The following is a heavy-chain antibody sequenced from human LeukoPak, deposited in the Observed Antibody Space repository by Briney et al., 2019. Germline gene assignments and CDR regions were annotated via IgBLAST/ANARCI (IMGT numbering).Heavy chain of an antibody. V-gene: IGHV1-46*01. CDR2: INPSGGST. Sequence: VASVKVSCKASGYTFTSYYIHWVRQAPGQGLEWMGLINPSGGSTNYAQKFQGRVTMTRNTSISTAYMELSSLRSEDTAVYYCARAGRLLFGPFRNSNYYYYMDVWGKGTTVTISS. CDR3: ARAGRLLFGPFRNSNYYYYMDV. D-gene: IGHD2-21*02. CDR1: GYTFTSYY. J-gene: IGHJ6*03.